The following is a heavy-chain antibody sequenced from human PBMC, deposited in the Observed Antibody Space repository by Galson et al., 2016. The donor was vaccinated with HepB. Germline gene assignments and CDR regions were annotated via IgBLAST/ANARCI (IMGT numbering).Heavy chain of an antibody. V-gene: IGHV1-18*01. Sequence: SVKVSCKASGYSFRNYGITWVRQAPGQGLEWMGWISAYRGKTVYAQRLQGRLTMTTETSTTTASMELRNLRSDDTAVYYCARGVEEDFWSGYSADYFDYWGQGTLVTVSS. D-gene: IGHD3-3*01. CDR3: ARGVEEDFWSGYSADYFDY. CDR2: ISAYRGKT. CDR1: GYSFRNYG. J-gene: IGHJ4*02.